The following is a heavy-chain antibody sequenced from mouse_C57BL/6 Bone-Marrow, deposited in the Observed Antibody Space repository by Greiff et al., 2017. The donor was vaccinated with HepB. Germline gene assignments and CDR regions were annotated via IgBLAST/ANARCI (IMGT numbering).Heavy chain of an antibody. V-gene: IGHV3-6*01. Sequence: EVQVVESGPGLVKPSQSLSLTCSVTGYSITSGYYWNWIRQFPGNKLEWMGYISYDGSNNYNPSLKNRISITRDTSKNQFVLKLNSVTTEDTATYYCARGTMVTTEYAMDYWGQGTSVTVSS. J-gene: IGHJ4*01. CDR1: GYSITSGYY. CDR2: ISYDGSN. CDR3: ARGTMVTTEYAMDY. D-gene: IGHD2-2*01.